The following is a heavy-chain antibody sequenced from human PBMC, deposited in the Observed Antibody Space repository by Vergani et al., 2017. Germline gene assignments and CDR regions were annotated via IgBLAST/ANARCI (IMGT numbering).Heavy chain of an antibody. CDR2: IDPNSVDT. Sequence: QVQLVQSGAEVNKPGASVRASCKASGFTFTSSHIHWVRQAPGQGLDWLGRIDPNSVDTRYSQIFQDRVTITRDTSINTAYMEMTRLSPDDTAIYYCARVSVGCSRTNCFADHWGQGTLVTVSS. V-gene: IGHV1-2*06. D-gene: IGHD2-2*01. CDR3: ARVSVGCSRTNCFADH. J-gene: IGHJ4*01. CDR1: GFTFTSSH.